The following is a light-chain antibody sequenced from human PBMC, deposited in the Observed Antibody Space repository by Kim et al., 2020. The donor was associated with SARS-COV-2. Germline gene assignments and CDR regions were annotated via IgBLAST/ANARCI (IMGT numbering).Light chain of an antibody. CDR1: QSIRSW. J-gene: IGKJ1*01. CDR3: QQYNSYPWT. Sequence: DIQMTQSPSTLSASVGDRVTITCRASQSIRSWLAWYQQKPGKAPKLLIYDASSLESGVPSRFSGTGSGTESTLTISSLQPDDFATYYCQQYNSYPWTFGQGTKVDIK. CDR2: DAS. V-gene: IGKV1-5*01.